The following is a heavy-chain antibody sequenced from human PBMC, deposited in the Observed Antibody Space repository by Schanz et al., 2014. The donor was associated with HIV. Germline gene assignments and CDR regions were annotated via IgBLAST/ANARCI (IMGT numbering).Heavy chain of an antibody. D-gene: IGHD3-22*01. CDR2: ISESGGRT. CDR1: GFNFNSYG. Sequence: VQLVESGGGVVQPGGSLRLSCAASGFNFNSYGMHWVRQAPGKGLEWVSSISESGGRTYYADSVNGRFTISRDNSKNTLYLQMTTLRIDDTAVYYCAKPEYDSRGNSQSHFDYWGQGTLVTVSS. J-gene: IGHJ4*02. CDR3: AKPEYDSRGNSQSHFDY. V-gene: IGHV3-23*04.